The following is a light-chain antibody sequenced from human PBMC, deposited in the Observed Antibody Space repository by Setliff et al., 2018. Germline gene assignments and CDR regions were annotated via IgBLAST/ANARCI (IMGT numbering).Light chain of an antibody. V-gene: IGLV2-11*01. CDR3: CSYTGSYTYV. Sequence: QSALTQPRSVSGSPGQSVTISCTGTSSGVGGYNYVSWYQQHPGKAPKVMIYDVSKRPSGVPDRFSGSKSGNTASLTISGLQAEDEADYYCCSYTGSYTYVFGTGTKATVL. CDR2: DVS. J-gene: IGLJ1*01. CDR1: SSGVGGYNY.